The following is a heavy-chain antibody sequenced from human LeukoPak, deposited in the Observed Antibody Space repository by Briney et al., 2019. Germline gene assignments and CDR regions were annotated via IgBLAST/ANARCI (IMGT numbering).Heavy chain of an antibody. Sequence: SVKVSCKASGGTFSSYAISWVRQAPGQGLEWMGGIIPIFGTANYAQKFQGRVTITTDESTSTAYMELSSLRFEDTAVYYCATSNTPSSFFDYWGQGTLVTVSS. CDR2: IIPIFGTA. CDR1: GGTFSSYA. CDR3: ATSNTPSSFFDY. J-gene: IGHJ4*02. V-gene: IGHV1-69*05. D-gene: IGHD6-6*01.